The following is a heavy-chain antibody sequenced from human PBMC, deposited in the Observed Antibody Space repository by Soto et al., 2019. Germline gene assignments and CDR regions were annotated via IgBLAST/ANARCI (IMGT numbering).Heavy chain of an antibody. CDR2: IKSKTDGGTT. Sequence: GGSLRLSCAASGFTFSTYAMSWVRQAPGKGLEWVGRIKSKTDGGTTDYAAPVKGRFTISRDDSKNTLYLQMNSLKTEDTAVYYCTTDPDYGLFFDYWGQGTLVTVSS. J-gene: IGHJ4*02. CDR3: TTDPDYGLFFDY. D-gene: IGHD4-17*01. CDR1: GFTFSTYA. V-gene: IGHV3-15*01.